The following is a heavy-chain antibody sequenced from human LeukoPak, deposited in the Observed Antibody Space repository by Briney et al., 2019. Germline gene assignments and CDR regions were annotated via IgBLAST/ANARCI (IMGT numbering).Heavy chain of an antibody. D-gene: IGHD3-3*01. CDR2: ISSSSSYI. J-gene: IGHJ4*02. Sequence: GGSLRLSCAASGFTFSSYSMNWVRQAPGKGLEWVSSISSSSSYIYYADSVKGRFTISRDNAKSSLYLQMNSLRAEDTAVYYCARTYDFWSGYPSPFDYWGQGTLVTVSS. V-gene: IGHV3-21*01. CDR1: GFTFSSYS. CDR3: ARTYDFWSGYPSPFDY.